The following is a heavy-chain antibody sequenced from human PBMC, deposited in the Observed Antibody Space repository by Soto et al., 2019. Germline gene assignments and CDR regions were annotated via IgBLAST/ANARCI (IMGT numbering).Heavy chain of an antibody. J-gene: IGHJ4*02. D-gene: IGHD6-19*01. V-gene: IGHV1-2*04. CDR1: GYTFTGYY. Sequence: QVQLVQSGAEVKKPGASVKVSCKASGYTFTGYYMHWVRQAPGQGLEWMGWINPNSGGTNYAQKFQGWVTMTRDTSISTAYMELSRLRSDDTAVYYCARVRSYSSGWSTLGYFDYWGQGTLVTVSS. CDR3: ARVRSYSSGWSTLGYFDY. CDR2: INPNSGGT.